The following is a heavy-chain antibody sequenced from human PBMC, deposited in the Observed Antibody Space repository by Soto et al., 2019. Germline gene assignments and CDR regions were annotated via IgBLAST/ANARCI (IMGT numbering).Heavy chain of an antibody. D-gene: IGHD6-13*01. CDR3: ARAWTAAAGWANWFDL. J-gene: IGHJ5*02. Sequence: QLQLQESGPGLVEPSQTLSLTCTVSGGSISGVGYYWSWIRQNPGKGLEWIGYIFHDGTTYYNPSLKSRLTISADTSKTQFSLKLTSVPAADTAVDYCARAWTAAAGWANWFDLWGQGTLVTVSS. V-gene: IGHV4-31*03. CDR1: GGSISGVGYY. CDR2: IFHDGTT.